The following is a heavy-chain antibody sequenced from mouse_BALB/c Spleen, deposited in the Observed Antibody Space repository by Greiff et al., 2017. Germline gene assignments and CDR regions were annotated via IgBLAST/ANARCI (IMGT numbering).Heavy chain of an antibody. CDR3: TSAYYGNYWFAY. Sequence: EVQLQQSGTVLARPGASVKMSCKASGYTFTSYWMHWVKQRPGQGLEWIGAIYPGNSDTSYNQKFKGKAKLTAVTSTSTAYMELSSLTNEDSAVYYCTSAYYGNYWFAYWGQGTLVTVSA. J-gene: IGHJ3*01. CDR1: GYTFTSYW. D-gene: IGHD2-10*01. CDR2: IYPGNSDT. V-gene: IGHV1-5*01.